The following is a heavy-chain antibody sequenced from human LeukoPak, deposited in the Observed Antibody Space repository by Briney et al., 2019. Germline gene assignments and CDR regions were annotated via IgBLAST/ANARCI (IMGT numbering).Heavy chain of an antibody. V-gene: IGHV3-53*01. CDR1: GFTVSSNS. Sequence: GGSLRLSCAVSGFTVSSNSMSWVRQAPGKGLEWVSFIYSDNTHYSDSVKGRFTISRDNSKNTLYLQMNSLRAEDTAVYYCTRGKGDQGWYWGQGTLVTVSS. CDR2: IYSDNT. J-gene: IGHJ4*02. D-gene: IGHD2-15*01. CDR3: TRGKGDQGWY.